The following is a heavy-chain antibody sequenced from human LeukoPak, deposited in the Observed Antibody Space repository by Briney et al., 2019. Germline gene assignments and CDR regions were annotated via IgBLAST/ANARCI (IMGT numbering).Heavy chain of an antibody. CDR1: GYTFTSYY. V-gene: IGHV1-46*01. D-gene: IGHD1-26*01. Sequence: ASVKVSCKASGYTFTSYYMHWVRQAPGQGLEWMGIINPRSGSTSYAQKFQGRVTMTTDTSTSTVYMKWRSLRCEDTAVYYSARVEGEWTVLLYYFAYWGQGTLVTVSS. CDR2: INPRSGST. CDR3: ARVEGEWTVLLYYFAY. J-gene: IGHJ4*02.